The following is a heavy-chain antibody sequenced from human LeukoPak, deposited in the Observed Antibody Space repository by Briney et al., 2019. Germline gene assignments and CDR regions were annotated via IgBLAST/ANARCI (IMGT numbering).Heavy chain of an antibody. CDR1: GFTFSNYA. Sequence: PGGSLRPSCAASGFTFSNYAMNWVRQAPGKGLEWVSSITGSGGDAYYADSVKGRFTISRDNSKNTLGLQMNSLRAEDTAVYYCAKGLKGCSGSSCYYFFDFWGQGALITVSS. CDR3: AKGLKGCSGSSCYYFFDF. D-gene: IGHD2-15*01. J-gene: IGHJ4*02. V-gene: IGHV3-23*01. CDR2: ITGSGGDA.